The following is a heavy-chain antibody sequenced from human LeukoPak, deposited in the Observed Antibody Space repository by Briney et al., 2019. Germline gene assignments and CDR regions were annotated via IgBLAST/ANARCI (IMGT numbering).Heavy chain of an antibody. V-gene: IGHV4-39*01. D-gene: IGHD1-1*01. CDR1: GGSISSYY. CDR3: ARVPGGALNWFDP. CDR2: IYYSGST. Sequence: SETLSLTCTVSGGSISSYYWSWIRQPPGKGLEWIGSIYYSGSTYYNPSLKSRVTISVDTSKNQFSLKLRSVTAADTAVYYCARVPGGALNWFDPWGQGTLVTVSP. J-gene: IGHJ5*02.